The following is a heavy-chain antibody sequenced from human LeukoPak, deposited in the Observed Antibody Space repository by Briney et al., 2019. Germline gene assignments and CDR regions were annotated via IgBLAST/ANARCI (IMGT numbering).Heavy chain of an antibody. J-gene: IGHJ3*02. D-gene: IGHD6-13*01. CDR3: AATRIAAAGAFDI. V-gene: IGHV4-4*02. Sequence: PSGTLSLTCAVSGGSIGSSNWWSWVRQPPGKGLEWIGEIYHSGSTNYNPSLKSRVTISVDKSKNQFSLKLSSVTAADTAVYYCAATRIAAAGAFDIWGQGTMVTVSS. CDR2: IYHSGST. CDR1: GGSIGSSNW.